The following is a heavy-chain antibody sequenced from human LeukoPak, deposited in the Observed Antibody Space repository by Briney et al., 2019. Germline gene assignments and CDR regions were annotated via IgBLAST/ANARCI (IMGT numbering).Heavy chain of an antibody. CDR2: ISSNGGST. J-gene: IGHJ4*02. CDR1: GFTFSSYA. Sequence: QTGGSLRLSCAASGFTFSSYAMHWVRQAPGKGLEYVSAISSNGGSTYYANSVKGRSTISRDNSKNTLYLQMGSLRAEDMAVYYCASVDTAMVSWGQGTLVTVSS. D-gene: IGHD5-18*01. CDR3: ASVDTAMVS. V-gene: IGHV3-64*01.